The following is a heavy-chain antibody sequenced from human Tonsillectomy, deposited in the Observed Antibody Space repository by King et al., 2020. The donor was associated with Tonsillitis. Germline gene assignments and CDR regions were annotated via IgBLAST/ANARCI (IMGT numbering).Heavy chain of an antibody. CDR1: GGSVSSSSYY. Sequence: QLQESGPGLVKPSETLSLTCTVSGGSVSSSSYYWSWIRQPPGKGLEWIGNISYSGSTNYNPSLKSRVTISVDKSKNQFSLKLTSVTAADTAVYYCATSRPGLPAPYDSVWGSYRYTGWFDPWGQGTLVTVSS. V-gene: IGHV4-61*01. J-gene: IGHJ5*02. D-gene: IGHD3-16*02. CDR2: ISYSGST. CDR3: ATSRPGLPAPYDSVWGSYRYTGWFDP.